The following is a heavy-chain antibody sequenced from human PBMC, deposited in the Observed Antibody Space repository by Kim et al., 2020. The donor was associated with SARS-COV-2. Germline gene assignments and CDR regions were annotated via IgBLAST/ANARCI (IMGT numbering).Heavy chain of an antibody. CDR3: ARSRDGYNFGVFYY. CDR2: IDFSEKT. CDR1: GGSIGSFNYY. J-gene: IGHJ4*01. D-gene: IGHD5-12*01. V-gene: IGHV4-39*01. Sequence: SETLSLTCSVSGGSIGSFNYYWAWIRQSPGKGLEWIGSIDFSEKTYYNPSLKSRVTISADTSTNQFSLRLSSVTAADTAVYYCARSRDGYNFGVFYYWG.